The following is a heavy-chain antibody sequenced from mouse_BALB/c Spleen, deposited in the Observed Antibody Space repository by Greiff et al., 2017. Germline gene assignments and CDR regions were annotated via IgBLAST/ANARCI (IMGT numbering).Heavy chain of an antibody. CDR2: IDPETGGT. J-gene: IGHJ4*01. Sequence: VQLQQSGAELVRPGASVTLSCKASGYTFTDYEMHWVKQTPVHGLEWIGAIDPETGGTAYNQKFKGKATLTADKSSSTAYMELRSLTSEDSAVYYCTRYDYDRGYYAMDYWGQGTSVTVSS. CDR1: GYTFTDYE. V-gene: IGHV1-15*01. CDR3: TRYDYDRGYYAMDY. D-gene: IGHD2-4*01.